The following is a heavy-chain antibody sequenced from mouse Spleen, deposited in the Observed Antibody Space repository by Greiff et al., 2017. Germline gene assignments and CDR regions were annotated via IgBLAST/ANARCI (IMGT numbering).Heavy chain of an antibody. CDR2: ISTYYGDA. D-gene: IGHD1-2*01. CDR3: ARSDYGSFAY. J-gene: IGHJ3*01. CDR1: GYTFTDYA. Sequence: VMLVESGAELVRPGVSVKISCKGSGYTFTDYAMHWVKQSHAKSLEWIGVISTYYGDASYNQKFKGKATMTVDKSSSTAYMELARLTSEDSAIYYCARSDYGSFAYWGQGTLVTVSA. V-gene: IGHV1S137*01.